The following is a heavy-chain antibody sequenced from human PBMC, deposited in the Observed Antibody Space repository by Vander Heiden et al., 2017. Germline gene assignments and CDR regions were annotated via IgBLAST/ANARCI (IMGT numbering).Heavy chain of an antibody. Sequence: EVQLVESGGGLIQPGGSLSLSCAASGVTVSSNYMSWARPSHGMGREWVSVIYSGGSPYYDDSVKGRFTISRDNSKHTLYLQMNSLRAEDTAVYYCARDDYYYGMDVWGQGTTVTVSS. CDR1: GVTVSSNY. V-gene: IGHV3-53*01. CDR3: ARDDYYYGMDV. CDR2: IYSGGSP. J-gene: IGHJ6*02.